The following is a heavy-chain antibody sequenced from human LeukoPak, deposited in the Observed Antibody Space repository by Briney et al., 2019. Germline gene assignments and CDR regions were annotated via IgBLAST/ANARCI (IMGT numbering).Heavy chain of an antibody. CDR2: INHSGST. CDR1: GGSFSGYY. CDR3: ARLLRWFDP. D-gene: IGHD2/OR15-2a*01. V-gene: IGHV4-34*01. Sequence: PSETLSLTCAVYGGSFSGYYWSWIRQPPGKGLEWIGEINHSGSTNYNPSLKSRVTISVDTSKNQFSLKLSSVTAADTAVYYCARLLRWFDPWGQGTLVTVSS. J-gene: IGHJ5*02.